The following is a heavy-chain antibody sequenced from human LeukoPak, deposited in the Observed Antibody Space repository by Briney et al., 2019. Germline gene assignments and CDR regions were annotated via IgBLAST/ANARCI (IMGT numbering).Heavy chain of an antibody. D-gene: IGHD2-15*01. Sequence: PGGSLRLSCAASGFTFSSYSMNWVRQAPGKGLEWLSYISSSSSPIYYADSVKGRFTLSRDNAKNSLYLQMNSLRAEDTAVYYCAKHWGVVDHPHYYYYYMDVWGKGTTVTVSS. CDR3: AKHWGVVDHPHYYYYYMDV. J-gene: IGHJ6*03. CDR1: GFTFSSYS. V-gene: IGHV3-48*01. CDR2: ISSSSSPI.